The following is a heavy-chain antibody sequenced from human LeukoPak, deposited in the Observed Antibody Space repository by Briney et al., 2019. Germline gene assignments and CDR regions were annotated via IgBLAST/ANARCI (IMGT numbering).Heavy chain of an antibody. CDR2: LFYGENT. V-gene: IGHV4-39*01. CDR1: GGSISPISSSTYY. J-gene: IGHJ4*02. D-gene: IGHD6-25*01. CDR3: ARQLPTAAADTRGYFDY. Sequence: SETLSLTCTVSGGSISPISSSTYYWGWIPQAPGKDLEWIGSLFYGENTHYNPFLKSRATLSVDASNNQFSLKLTSVTAADAAVYFCARQLPTAAADTRGYFDYWGQGTVVTVSS.